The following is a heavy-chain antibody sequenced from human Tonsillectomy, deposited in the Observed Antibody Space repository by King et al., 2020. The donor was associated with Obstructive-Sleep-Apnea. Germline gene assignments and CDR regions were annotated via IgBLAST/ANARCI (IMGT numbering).Heavy chain of an antibody. D-gene: IGHD5-24*01. CDR3: ARETVEMATTTYYFDY. J-gene: IGHJ4*02. Sequence: MQLQESGPGLVKPSETLSLTCTVSGGSISSYYWSWIRQPPGKGLEWIGYIYYSGSTNYNPSLKSRVTISVDTSKNQFSLKLSSVTAAETAVYYCARETVEMATTTYYFDYWGQGTLVTVSS. V-gene: IGHV4-59*01. CDR2: IYYSGST. CDR1: GGSISSYY.